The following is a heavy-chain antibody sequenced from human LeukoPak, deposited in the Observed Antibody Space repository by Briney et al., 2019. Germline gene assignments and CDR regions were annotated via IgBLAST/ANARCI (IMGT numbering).Heavy chain of an antibody. V-gene: IGHV4-61*01. D-gene: IGHD5-18*01. CDR1: GDSINTCCYY. J-gene: IGHJ4*02. Sequence: SETLSLTCDVSGDSINTCCYYWTWIRQPPGKGLEWIGYKYYSGSTRYNSSLRSRLTISLDTSKNQFSLRLTSVTAADTAVYYCARGRSYGFVFDSWGPGTLVIVSS. CDR3: ARGRSYGFVFDS. CDR2: KYYSGST.